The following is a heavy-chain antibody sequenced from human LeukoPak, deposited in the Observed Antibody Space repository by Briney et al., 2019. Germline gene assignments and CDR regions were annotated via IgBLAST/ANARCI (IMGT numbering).Heavy chain of an antibody. D-gene: IGHD6-19*01. V-gene: IGHV1-3*01. J-gene: IGHJ4*02. CDR1: GYTFTSYA. CDR2: INAGNGNT. Sequence: ASVKVSCKASGYTFTSYAMHWVRQAPGQRLEWMGWINAGNGNTKYSQKFQGRVTITRDTSANTAYMELSSLRSEDTAVYYCAKGSHLGSGWFDYWGQGTLVTASS. CDR3: AKGSHLGSGWFDY.